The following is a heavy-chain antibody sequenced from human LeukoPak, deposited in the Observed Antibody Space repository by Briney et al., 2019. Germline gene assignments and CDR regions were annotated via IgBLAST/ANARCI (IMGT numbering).Heavy chain of an antibody. D-gene: IGHD3-9*01. CDR1: GYTFTSYG. CDR3: ARDPYYDILTGPEGFDY. CDR2: ISAYNGNT. Sequence: ASVKVSCKASGYTFTSYGISWVRQAPGQGLEWMGWISAYNGNTNYAQKLQGRVTMTTDTSTSTAYMELRSLRSDDTAVYYCARDPYYDILTGPEGFDYWGQGTLVTVSS. J-gene: IGHJ4*02. V-gene: IGHV1-18*01.